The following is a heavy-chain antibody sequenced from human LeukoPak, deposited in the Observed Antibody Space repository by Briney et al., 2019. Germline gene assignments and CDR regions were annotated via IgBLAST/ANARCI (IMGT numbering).Heavy chain of an antibody. D-gene: IGHD6-13*01. CDR1: GFTFDDYA. J-gene: IGHJ4*02. V-gene: IGHV3-9*01. CDR2: ISWNSGSI. CDR3: AREIAAAGRRVYYFDY. Sequence: GGSLRLSCAASGFTFDDYAMHWVRQAPGKGLEWVSGISWNSGSIGYADSVKGRFTISRDNAKNSLYLQMNSLRAEDTAVYYCAREIAAAGRRVYYFDYWGQGTLVTVSS.